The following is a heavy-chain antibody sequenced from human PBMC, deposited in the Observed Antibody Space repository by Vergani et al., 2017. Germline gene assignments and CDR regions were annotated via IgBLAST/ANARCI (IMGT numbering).Heavy chain of an antibody. J-gene: IGHJ3*02. D-gene: IGHD3-10*01. V-gene: IGHV3-33*01. CDR2: IWYDGSNK. CDR1: GFTFSSYG. CDR3: ARGEHVRFGDPTAFDI. Sequence: QVQLVESGGGVVQPGRSLRLSCAASGFTFSSYGMHWVRQAPGKGLEWVAVIWYDGSNKYYADSVKGRFTISRDNSKNTLYLQMNSLRAEDTAVYYCARGEHVRFGDPTAFDIWGQGTTVTVSS.